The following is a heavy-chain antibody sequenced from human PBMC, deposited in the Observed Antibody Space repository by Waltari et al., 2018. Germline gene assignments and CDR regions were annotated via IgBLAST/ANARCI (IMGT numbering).Heavy chain of an antibody. CDR1: GFTFDDYA. CDR2: ISWNSGSI. D-gene: IGHD2-8*01. Sequence: EVQLVESGGGLVQPGRSLRLSCAASGFTFDDYAMHWVRQAPGKGLEWVSGISWNSGSIGYADSVKGRFTISRDNAKNSLYLQMNSLRAEDMALYYCARPNYHDAFDIWGQGTMVTVSS. V-gene: IGHV3-9*03. J-gene: IGHJ3*02. CDR3: ARPNYHDAFDI.